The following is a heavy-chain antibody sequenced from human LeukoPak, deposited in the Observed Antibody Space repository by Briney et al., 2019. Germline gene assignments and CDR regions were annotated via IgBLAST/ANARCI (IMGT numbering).Heavy chain of an antibody. D-gene: IGHD4-17*01. J-gene: IGHJ4*02. CDR3: ARQKKQTTAIDY. CDR1: GYTFTTYG. CDR2: ISSYNGGA. Sequence: ASVKVSCKASGYTFTTYGFSWVRQAPGQGLECMGWISSYNGGADYAQKLQGRVTMTTDTSTGTTYMELRSLRSDDTAVYYCARQKKQTTAIDYWGQGTLVTVSS. V-gene: IGHV1-18*01.